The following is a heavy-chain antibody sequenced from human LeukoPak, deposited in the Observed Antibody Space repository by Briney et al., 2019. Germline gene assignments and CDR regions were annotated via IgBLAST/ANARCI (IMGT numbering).Heavy chain of an antibody. D-gene: IGHD2-21*02. Sequence: ASVKVSCKASGYTFTDYFIHWVRQAPGQGLEWMGWINPNIGDASYAQKFQDRVTMTRDRSINTTYMELSRLTSDDTAVYYCARMALDGGDSIGFDSWGQGTLVTVSS. CDR1: GYTFTDYF. CDR3: ARMALDGGDSIGFDS. V-gene: IGHV1-2*02. J-gene: IGHJ5*01. CDR2: INPNIGDA.